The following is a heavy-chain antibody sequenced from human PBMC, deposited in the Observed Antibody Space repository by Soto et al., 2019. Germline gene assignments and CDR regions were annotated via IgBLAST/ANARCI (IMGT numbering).Heavy chain of an antibody. J-gene: IGHJ3*02. CDR3: VTERPTDPHFSGYDAFDI. CDR2: IKPSGFTL. CDR1: GLILGTYE. D-gene: IGHD3-22*01. Sequence: VRLVESGGGLVQPGGSLRLSCEGSGLILGTYEMNWVRQTPGRGLEWVALIKPSGFTLYSASFRGRFIISRDDVRNSLSLQMRDLRGEDTAVYYCVTERPTDPHFSGYDAFDIWGQGTMVTVS. V-gene: IGHV3-48*03.